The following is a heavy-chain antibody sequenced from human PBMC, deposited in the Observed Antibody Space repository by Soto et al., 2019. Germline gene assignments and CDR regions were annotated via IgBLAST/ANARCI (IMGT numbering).Heavy chain of an antibody. J-gene: IGHJ4*02. D-gene: IGHD2-2*01. Sequence: RGSLRLSYAAPGLTFRIYALHWVRQAPGKGLEWVAVMSPNGNNQYYADSVKARLTISTDTYKSTLSLQMKSLRPDYTAVYYCATGENFYHDTSRYSGQRT. CDR1: GLTFRIYA. V-gene: IGHV3-30-3*01. CDR2: MSPNGNNQ. CDR3: ATGENFYHDTSRY.